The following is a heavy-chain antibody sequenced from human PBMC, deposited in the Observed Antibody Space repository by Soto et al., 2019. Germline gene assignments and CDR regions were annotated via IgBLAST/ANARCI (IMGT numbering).Heavy chain of an antibody. CDR2: FLYSGGT. CDR1: GDSVSSGGYY. J-gene: IGHJ4*02. CDR3: ARGRDAYKSGY. D-gene: IGHD1-1*01. Sequence: QVQLQESGPGLVKPSETLSLTCTVSGDSVSSGGYYWNWIRQPPGKGLEWIGYFLYSGGTNYNPSLQSRVTFSVDTSKTQFSLKLRSVTAADTAVYYCARGRDAYKSGYWGQGTLVTVSS. V-gene: IGHV4-61*08.